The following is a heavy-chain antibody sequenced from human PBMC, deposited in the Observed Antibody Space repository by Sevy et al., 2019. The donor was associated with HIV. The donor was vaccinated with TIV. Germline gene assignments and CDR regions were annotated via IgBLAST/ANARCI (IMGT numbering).Heavy chain of an antibody. D-gene: IGHD2-15*01. V-gene: IGHV3-48*03. Sequence: GGSLRLSCAASGFSFTSYEINWVRQAPGKGLEWVSYISIRGTTIYYAHSVKGRFTISRDNAKNSLFLQMTSLGADDTAVYYCARTGIGISGLTGAMDVWGQGTTVTVSS. CDR1: GFSFTSYE. CDR3: ARTGIGISGLTGAMDV. J-gene: IGHJ6*02. CDR2: ISIRGTTI.